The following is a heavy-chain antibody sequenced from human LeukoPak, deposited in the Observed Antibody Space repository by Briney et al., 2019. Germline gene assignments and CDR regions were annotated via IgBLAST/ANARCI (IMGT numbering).Heavy chain of an antibody. CDR2: IGASGGST. V-gene: IGHV3-23*01. CDR1: GFTFSSYA. J-gene: IGHJ3*02. CDR3: ARDQGAFDM. Sequence: AGGSLRLSCATSGFTFSSYAMSWVRQAPGKGLEWVSGIGASGGSTYYADSVKGRFTISRDNSKNTLYLQMNSLRTEDTAAYYCARDQGAFDMWGQGTMVTVSS.